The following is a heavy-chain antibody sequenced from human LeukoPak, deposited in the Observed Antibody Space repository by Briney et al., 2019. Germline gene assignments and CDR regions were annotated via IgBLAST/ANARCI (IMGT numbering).Heavy chain of an antibody. J-gene: IGHJ3*02. CDR2: IYSGDSGT. D-gene: IGHD3-22*01. V-gene: IGHV5-51*01. CDR1: GHDFRDYW. Sequence: GESLKISCQCSGHDFRDYWIGWVRQMPGKGLEWMGIIYSGDSGTRYSSSFQDQVAISLDKSISTAYLQWRSLKASDSAMYYCARRSSGYSAFDIWGLGTMVTVSS. CDR3: ARRSSGYSAFDI.